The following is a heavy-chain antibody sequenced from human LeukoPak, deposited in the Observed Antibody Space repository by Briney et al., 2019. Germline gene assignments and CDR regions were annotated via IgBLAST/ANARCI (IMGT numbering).Heavy chain of an antibody. J-gene: IGHJ4*02. Sequence: ASVKVSCKASGYTFTGYYMHWVRKAPGQGLEWMGWINPNSGGTNYAQKFQGRVTMTRDTSISTAYMELSRLRSDDTAVYYCARSSRTTPVVAKDYWGQGTLVTVSS. CDR1: GYTFTGYY. V-gene: IGHV1-2*02. CDR2: INPNSGGT. CDR3: ARSSRTTPVVAKDY. D-gene: IGHD2-21*01.